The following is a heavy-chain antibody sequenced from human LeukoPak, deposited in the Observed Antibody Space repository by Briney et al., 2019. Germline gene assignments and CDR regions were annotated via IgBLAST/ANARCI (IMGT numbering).Heavy chain of an antibody. D-gene: IGHD3-16*01. CDR1: GFTFRNHW. V-gene: IGHV3-7*03. CDR2: IKQDESEK. CDR3: ARGFGNRTPYYLDY. J-gene: IGHJ4*02. Sequence: GGSLRLSCAASGFTFRNHWMTWVRQAPGKGLEWVANIKQDESEKYYVDSVKGRFTISRDSAMNSLYLQMNSLRVEDTAFYYCARGFGNRTPYYLDYWGQGTLVTVSS.